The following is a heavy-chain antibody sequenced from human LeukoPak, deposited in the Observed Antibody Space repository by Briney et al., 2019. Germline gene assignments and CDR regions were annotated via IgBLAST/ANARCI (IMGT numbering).Heavy chain of an antibody. V-gene: IGHV3-66*02. CDR2: IYSDGVT. CDR1: GFIVNSYA. CDR3: ARDRAEGKTWVEFDP. Sequence: GGSRRLSCAASGFIVNSYAMSWVRQAPGKGLAWVSLIYSDGVTQYADSVKGRFTISRDNSKNTLYLQMNSLRDEDTAVYFCARDRAEGKTWVEFDPWGKGTLVTVSS. J-gene: IGHJ5*02.